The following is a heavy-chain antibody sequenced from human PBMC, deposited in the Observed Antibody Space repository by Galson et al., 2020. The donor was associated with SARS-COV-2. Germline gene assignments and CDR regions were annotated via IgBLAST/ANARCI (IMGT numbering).Heavy chain of an antibody. V-gene: IGHV3-30*01. CDR3: ARANGLLYCGELDY. Sequence: GEPLKISCAASGFTFRTYAMHWVRQPPGKGLEWVAVISYDGSTKYYAESVKGRFAISRDNSKNMLYLQMNSLRTEDTAVYYCARANGLLYCGELDYWGQGTLVTVS. CDR2: ISYDGSTK. CDR1: GFTFRTYA. D-gene: IGHD3-10*01. J-gene: IGHJ4*02.